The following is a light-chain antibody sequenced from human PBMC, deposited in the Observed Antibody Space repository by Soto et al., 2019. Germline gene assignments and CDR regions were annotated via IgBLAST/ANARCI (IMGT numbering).Light chain of an antibody. J-gene: IGKJ5*01. CDR1: QSFSGS. Sequence: DIQMTQSPSTLSASMGDRVTITCRASQSFSGSLAWYQQKPGKAPKLLIYDASSLERGVPSRFTGSGSGTEFTLTISSLQPEDFATYYCQQLNSYLLSFGQGTRLEIK. CDR2: DAS. V-gene: IGKV1-5*01. CDR3: QQLNSYLLS.